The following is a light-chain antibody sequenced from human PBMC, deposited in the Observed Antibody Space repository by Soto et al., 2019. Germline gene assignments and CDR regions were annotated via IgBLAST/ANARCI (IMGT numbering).Light chain of an antibody. CDR1: SGHSSYI. V-gene: IGLV4-60*03. J-gene: IGLJ3*02. CDR3: ETWDTNTRV. Sequence: QPVLTQSSSASASLGSSVKLTCTLNSGHSSYIIAWHQQPPGKAPRYLMNLEGSGSYNKGSGVPDRFSGSSSGADRYLTISNLQSEDEADYYCETWDTNTRVFGGGTKLTVL. CDR2: LEGSGSY.